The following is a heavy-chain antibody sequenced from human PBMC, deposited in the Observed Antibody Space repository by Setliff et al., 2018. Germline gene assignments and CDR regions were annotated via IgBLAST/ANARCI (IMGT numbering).Heavy chain of an antibody. Sequence: ASVKVSCKTSGYTFTSYAMNWVRQAPGQGLEWMGWINTNTGNPTYAQGFTGRFVFSLDTSVSTAYLQISSLKAEDTAVYYCARGPLHYDFWSGYYTVSWFDPWGQGTLVTVSS. D-gene: IGHD3-3*01. CDR3: ARGPLHYDFWSGYYTVSWFDP. CDR1: GYTFTSYA. V-gene: IGHV7-4-1*02. CDR2: INTNTGNP. J-gene: IGHJ5*02.